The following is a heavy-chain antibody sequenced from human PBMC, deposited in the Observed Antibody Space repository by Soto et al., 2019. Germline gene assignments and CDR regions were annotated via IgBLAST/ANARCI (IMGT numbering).Heavy chain of an antibody. J-gene: IGHJ6*02. Sequence: QVQLQESGPGLVKPSQTLSLTCTVSGGSISSGGYYWSWIRQHPGTGLGWIGYIYYSGSTYYNPSLKSRFTISVDTSKNQFSLKLSSVTAADTAVYYCARVPSGYYGMDVWGQGTTVTVSS. CDR1: GGSISSGGYY. V-gene: IGHV4-31*03. CDR3: ARVPSGYYGMDV. D-gene: IGHD3-10*01. CDR2: IYYSGST.